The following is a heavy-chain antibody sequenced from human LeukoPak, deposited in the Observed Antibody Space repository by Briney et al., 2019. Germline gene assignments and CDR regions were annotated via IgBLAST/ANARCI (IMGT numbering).Heavy chain of an antibody. V-gene: IGHV1-2*02. Sequence: ASVKVSCKASGYTFTGYDMHWVRQAPGQGLEWMGWISANSGGTNYAQKFQGRVTMTRDTSTSTVYMELSSLRSEDTAVYYCARDRGSKRVAYCGGDCYIGYFDLWGRGTLVTVSS. J-gene: IGHJ2*01. D-gene: IGHD2-21*02. CDR1: GYTFTGYD. CDR3: ARDRGSKRVAYCGGDCYIGYFDL. CDR2: ISANSGGT.